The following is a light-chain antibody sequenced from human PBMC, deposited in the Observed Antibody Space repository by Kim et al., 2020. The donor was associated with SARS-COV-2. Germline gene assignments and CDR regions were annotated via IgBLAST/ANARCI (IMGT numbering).Light chain of an antibody. Sequence: EIVLTQSPATLSLSPGETATLSCRASQSVGTSLVWYQQKPGQAPRLLLYDASTRVIGIPARFSGSGSETDFTLTISGLEPEDFAVYYCQQRSNWPSRTFGQGTKLEIK. CDR1: QSVGTS. J-gene: IGKJ2*01. V-gene: IGKV3-11*01. CDR3: QQRSNWPSRT. CDR2: DAS.